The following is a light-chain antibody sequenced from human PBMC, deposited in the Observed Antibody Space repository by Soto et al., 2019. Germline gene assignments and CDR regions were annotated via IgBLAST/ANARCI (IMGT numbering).Light chain of an antibody. CDR2: DAS. J-gene: IGKJ1*01. Sequence: DIQMTQSPSTLSASVGDSVTITCRASLSISTWLAWYQQKPGKAPKLLIYDASTLQSGVPSRFSGSGSGAEFNLTLSSLQPDDFATYFCLQYNSYPRTFGQGTKVDI. CDR3: LQYNSYPRT. V-gene: IGKV1-5*01. CDR1: LSISTW.